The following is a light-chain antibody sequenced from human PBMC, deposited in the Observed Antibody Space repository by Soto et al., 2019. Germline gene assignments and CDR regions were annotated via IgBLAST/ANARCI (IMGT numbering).Light chain of an antibody. CDR3: SSYTSSSTWV. Sequence: QSALTQPASVSGSPGQSITISCTGTSSDIGGYNYVSWYQQHPGKVPKLMIYDVSNRPSGVSDRFSGSKSVNTASLTISGLQAEDEADYYRSSYTSSSTWVFGGGTKLTVL. CDR1: SSDIGGYNY. CDR2: DVS. J-gene: IGLJ3*02. V-gene: IGLV2-14*01.